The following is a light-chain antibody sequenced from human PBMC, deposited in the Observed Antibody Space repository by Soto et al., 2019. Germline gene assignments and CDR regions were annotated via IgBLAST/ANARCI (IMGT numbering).Light chain of an antibody. CDR2: GAS. CDR1: QSVSSSY. CDR3: QQYNSYPIT. V-gene: IGKV3D-7*01. Sequence: EIVMTQSPVTLSVSPGERATLSCRASQSVSSSYLAWYQQKPGQAPRLLIYGASSRATGIPDRFSVSGSGTEVTLTIRSLQPDEVATYDCQQYNSYPITFGQFTRLEI. J-gene: IGKJ5*01.